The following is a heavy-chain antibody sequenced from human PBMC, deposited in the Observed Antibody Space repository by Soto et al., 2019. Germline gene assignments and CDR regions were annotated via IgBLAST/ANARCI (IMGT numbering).Heavy chain of an antibody. J-gene: IGHJ6*03. CDR2: SIPIQGTA. D-gene: IGHD2-21*01. V-gene: IGHV1-69*08. CDR3: AKSLVFVDHAYMDV. Sequence: QVQLVQSGAEVKKPGSSVKVSCEASGGTFTSYIFTWVRQAPGQGLEWMGRSIPIQGTADYALKFQDRVTNAADQSTNTGYMELRSLRPDDTGVYYCAKSLVFVDHAYMDVWGKGTTVTVSS. CDR1: GGTFTSYI.